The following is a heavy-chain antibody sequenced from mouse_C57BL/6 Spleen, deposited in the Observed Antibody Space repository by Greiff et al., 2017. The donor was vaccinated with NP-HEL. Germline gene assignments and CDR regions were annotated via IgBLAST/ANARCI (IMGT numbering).Heavy chain of an antibody. Sequence: EVMLVESGGGLVQPGGSMKLSCVASGFTFSNYWMNWVRQSPEKGLEWVAQIRLKSDNYATHYAESVKGRFTISRDDSKSSVYLQMNNLRAEDTGIYYCTSYYSLDYWGQGTTLTVSS. J-gene: IGHJ2*01. D-gene: IGHD2-12*01. CDR2: IRLKSDNYAT. CDR3: TSYYSLDY. CDR1: GFTFSNYW. V-gene: IGHV6-3*01.